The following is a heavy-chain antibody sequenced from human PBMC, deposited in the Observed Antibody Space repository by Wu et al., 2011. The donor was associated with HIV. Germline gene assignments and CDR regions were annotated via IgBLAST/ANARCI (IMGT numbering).Heavy chain of an antibody. Sequence: QVQLVQSGAEVKKPGASVKVSCKASGYIFTSYYMHWVRQAPGQGLEWMGIIDPSGGSTSYAQKLQGRVTMTRDTSTSTVYMELSSLRSEDTAVYYCARAVTGTRGAFDIWGQGTMVIVSS. CDR1: GYIFTSYY. CDR2: IDPSGGST. CDR3: ARAVTGTRGAFDI. D-gene: IGHD1-7*01. J-gene: IGHJ3*02. V-gene: IGHV1-46*04.